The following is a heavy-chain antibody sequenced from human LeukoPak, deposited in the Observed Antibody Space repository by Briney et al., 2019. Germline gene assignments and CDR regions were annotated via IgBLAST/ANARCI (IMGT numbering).Heavy chain of an antibody. D-gene: IGHD1-20*01. V-gene: IGHV4-59*01. J-gene: IGHJ4*02. CDR2: IYYSGST. CDR1: GGSISSYY. CDR3: ARVKGITGLFDY. Sequence: PSETLSLTCTVSGGSISSYYWSWIRQPPGKGLEWIGYIYYSGSTNYNPSLKSRVTISVDTSKNQFSLKLSSVTAADTAVYYCARVKGITGLFDYWGQGTLVTVSS.